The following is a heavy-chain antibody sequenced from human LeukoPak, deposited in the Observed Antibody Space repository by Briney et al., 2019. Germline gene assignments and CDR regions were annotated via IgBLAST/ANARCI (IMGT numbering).Heavy chain of an antibody. D-gene: IGHD3-22*01. J-gene: IGHJ4*02. V-gene: IGHV3-48*03. CDR1: GFTFSSYE. CDR2: ISSSGSTI. Sequence: GGSLRLSCAASGFTFSSYEMNWVRQAPGKGLEWVSYISSSGSTIYYADSVKGRFTISRDNSKNTLYLQMNSLRAEDTAVYYCAKDIGGGYYPYYFDYWGQGTLVTVSS. CDR3: AKDIGGGYYPYYFDY.